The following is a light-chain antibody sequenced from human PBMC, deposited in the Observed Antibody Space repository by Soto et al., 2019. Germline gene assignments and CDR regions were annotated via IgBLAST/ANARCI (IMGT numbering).Light chain of an antibody. CDR3: HQHTTSPRT. CDR2: DAS. V-gene: IGKV3-15*01. Sequence: EIVMTQSPATLSVSLGERATLSCRASQTVSSNLAWYQQKPGQAPRLLIYDASTRAIGIPDRFTGSGFGTEFTLTISSLQSADFAVYYCHQHTTSPRTFGQGTKLEIK. J-gene: IGKJ2*01. CDR1: QTVSSN.